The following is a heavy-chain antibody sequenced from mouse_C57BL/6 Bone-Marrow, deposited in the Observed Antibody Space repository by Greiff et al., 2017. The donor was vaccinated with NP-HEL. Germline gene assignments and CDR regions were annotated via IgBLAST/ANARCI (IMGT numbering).Heavy chain of an antibody. V-gene: IGHV5-4*01. CDR3: ARSYGSSYDYFDY. Sequence: EVHLVESGGGLVKPGGSLKLSCAASGFTFSSYAMSWVRQTPEKRLEWVATISDGGSYTYYPDNVKGRFTISRDNAKNNLYLQMSHLKSEDTAMYYCARSYGSSYDYFDYWGQGTTLTVSS. CDR2: ISDGGSYT. D-gene: IGHD1-1*01. J-gene: IGHJ2*01. CDR1: GFTFSSYA.